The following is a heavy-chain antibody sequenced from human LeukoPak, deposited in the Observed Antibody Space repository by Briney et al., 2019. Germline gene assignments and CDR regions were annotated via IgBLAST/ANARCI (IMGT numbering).Heavy chain of an antibody. CDR2: IWYDGSNK. Sequence: PGGSLRLSCAASGFNFFTYGMHWVRQAPGKGLEWVAVIWYDGSNKYYADSVKGRFTISRDNSKSTLSLQMNSLRAEDTAVYYCARKMNIVGAQGWGYGLDVWGHGTTVTVSS. V-gene: IGHV3-33*01. CDR3: ARKMNIVGAQGWGYGLDV. J-gene: IGHJ6*02. D-gene: IGHD1-26*01. CDR1: GFNFFTYG.